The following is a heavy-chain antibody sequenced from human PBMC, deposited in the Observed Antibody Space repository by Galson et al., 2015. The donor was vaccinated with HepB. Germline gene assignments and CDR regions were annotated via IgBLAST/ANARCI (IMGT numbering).Heavy chain of an antibody. CDR3: ARIRVATYSFDY. Sequence: PALVKPTQPLTLTCTFSGFSLSTSGMSVSWIRQPPGKALEWLARIAWDDDKYYSTSLKTRLTISKDTSKNQVVLTMTNLDPVDTATYYCARIRVATYSFDYWGQGTLVTVSS. V-gene: IGHV2-70*11. CDR1: GFSLSTSGMS. CDR2: IAWDDDK. J-gene: IGHJ4*02. D-gene: IGHD2-21*02.